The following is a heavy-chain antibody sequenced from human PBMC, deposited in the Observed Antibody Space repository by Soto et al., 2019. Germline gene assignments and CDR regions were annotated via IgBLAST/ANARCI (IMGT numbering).Heavy chain of an antibody. CDR2: INTDGSGT. V-gene: IGHV3-74*01. CDR1: GFTFSSDW. D-gene: IGHD5-18*01. Sequence: GGSLRLSCAASGFTFSSDWMHWVRQAPGKGLVWVSRINTDGSGTSYADSVKGRFTISRDNSKNTLYLQMNSLRAEDTAVYYCARDGGYSYGPFDYWGQGTLVTVSS. CDR3: ARDGGYSYGPFDY. J-gene: IGHJ4*02.